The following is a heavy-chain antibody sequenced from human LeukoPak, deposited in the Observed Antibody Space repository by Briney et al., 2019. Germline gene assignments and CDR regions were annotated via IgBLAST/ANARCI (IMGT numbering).Heavy chain of an antibody. D-gene: IGHD6-19*01. J-gene: IGHJ4*02. CDR1: GFTFSTYA. CDR3: ARRSGIAVAGAFDY. V-gene: IGHV3-30*04. Sequence: GESLKISCAASGFTFSTYAIHWVRQAPGKGLEWVAVISFDGVNTFYADSVKGRFTISRDNSKNTLYLQMNSLRAEDTAVYYCARRSGIAVAGAFDYWGQGTLVTVSS. CDR2: ISFDGVNT.